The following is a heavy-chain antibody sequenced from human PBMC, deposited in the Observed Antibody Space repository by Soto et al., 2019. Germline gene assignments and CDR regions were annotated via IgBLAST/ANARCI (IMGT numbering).Heavy chain of an antibody. CDR3: ARGGYDFGAFDI. J-gene: IGHJ3*02. Sequence: AGGSLRLSCAASGFTFSSYEMNWVRQAPGKGLEWVSYISSSGSTIYYADSVKGRFTISRDNAKNSLYLQMNSLRAEDTAVYYCARGGYDFGAFDIWGQGTMVTVSS. CDR1: GFTFSSYE. V-gene: IGHV3-48*03. D-gene: IGHD5-12*01. CDR2: ISSSGSTI.